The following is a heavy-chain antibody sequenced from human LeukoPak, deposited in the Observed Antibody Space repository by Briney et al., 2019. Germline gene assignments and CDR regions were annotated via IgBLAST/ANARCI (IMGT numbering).Heavy chain of an antibody. V-gene: IGHV4-38-2*02. J-gene: IGHJ5*02. CDR1: GYSISSGYQ. CDR2: SYHSGSS. Sequence: PSETLSLTCGVSGYSISSGYQGAWPRQSPGKGLEWIGSSYHSGSSHYNPSLKSRVTISVEASKNQFSLNMYSVTAADTAVYYCARDPRWLTPDCTSTSCYENYFDPWGQGTLVTVSS. D-gene: IGHD2-2*01. CDR3: ARDPRWLTPDCTSTSCYENYFDP.